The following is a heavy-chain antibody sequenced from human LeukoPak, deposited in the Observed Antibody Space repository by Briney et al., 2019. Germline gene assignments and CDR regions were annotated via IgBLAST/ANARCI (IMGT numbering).Heavy chain of an antibody. D-gene: IGHD3-22*01. V-gene: IGHV3-53*01. CDR3: ARVQSYYDSSGYTRTMDV. J-gene: IGHJ6*03. Sequence: GGSLRLSCAASGFTVSSNYMSWVRQAPGKGLEWVSGIYSDGSTYYAASVKGRFTISRANYKNPLYLQMNSLRAEDTAVYYCARVQSYYDSSGYTRTMDVWGKGTTVTVSS. CDR1: GFTVSSNY. CDR2: IYSDGST.